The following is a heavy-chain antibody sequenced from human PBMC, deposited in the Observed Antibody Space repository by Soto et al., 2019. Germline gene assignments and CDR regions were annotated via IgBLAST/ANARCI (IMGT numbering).Heavy chain of an antibody. CDR2: IWYDGSIK. CDR3: ARESPGRGYYYGMDV. CDR1: GFTFSNYD. V-gene: IGHV3-33*01. Sequence: PVGSLRLSCAASGFTFSNYDMHWVRQAPGKGLEWVTVIWYDGSIKYYADSVKGRFTISRDNSKKTLYLQMNSLRAEDTAVYYCARESPGRGYYYGMDVWGQGTTVTVSS. J-gene: IGHJ6*02.